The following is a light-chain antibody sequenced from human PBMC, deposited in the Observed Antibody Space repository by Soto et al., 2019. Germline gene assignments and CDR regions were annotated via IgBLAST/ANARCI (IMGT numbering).Light chain of an antibody. CDR3: CSYAGSSTFV. CDR2: EDT. Sequence: QSALTQPASVSGSPGQSITISCTGTSSDIGNYKLVSWYQQHPGKAPKLMIYEDTMRPSGVSNRFSGSKSGNTASLTVSGLQAEDEADYYCCSYAGSSTFVFGTGTKVTVL. V-gene: IGLV2-23*01. J-gene: IGLJ1*01. CDR1: SSDIGNYKL.